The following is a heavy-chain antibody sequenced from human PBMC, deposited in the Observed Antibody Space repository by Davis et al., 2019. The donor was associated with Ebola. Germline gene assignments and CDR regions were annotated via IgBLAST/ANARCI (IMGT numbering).Heavy chain of an antibody. CDR2: IHHSGSA. D-gene: IGHD2-21*01. CDR1: GVSITTHS. CDR3: ARDTRPCGGDCYDDTFDM. J-gene: IGHJ3*02. Sequence: PSETLSLTCTVSGVSITTHSWSWIRQPPGKGLEWVGYIHHSGSANSNPSLKSRVTFSLDTSKSQVSLKLTSVTAADTAVYYCARDTRPCGGDCYDDTFDMWGQGTMVIVSS. V-gene: IGHV4-59*11.